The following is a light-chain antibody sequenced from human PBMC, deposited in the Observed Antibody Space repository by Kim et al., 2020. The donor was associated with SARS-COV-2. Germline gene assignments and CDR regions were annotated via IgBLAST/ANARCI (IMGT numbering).Light chain of an antibody. CDR3: QQYDSAPRT. CDR1: QGISKY. Sequence: AYVGDRVNSSCRASQGISKYLAWYQQKPGKVPNLLIYRASTLQSGVPSRFSGSGSGTDFALTISSLQPEDVATYYCQQYDSAPRTFGQGTKVDIK. CDR2: RAS. J-gene: IGKJ1*01. V-gene: IGKV1-27*01.